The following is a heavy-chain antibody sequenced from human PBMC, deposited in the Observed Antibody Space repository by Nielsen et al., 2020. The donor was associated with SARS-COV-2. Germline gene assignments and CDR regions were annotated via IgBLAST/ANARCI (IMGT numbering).Heavy chain of an antibody. CDR3: GRAATGTFDYYYMDV. J-gene: IGHJ6*03. D-gene: IGHD6-13*01. CDR1: GFTFSSYG. Sequence: GGSLRLSCAASGFTFSSYGMHWVRQAPGKGLEWVAVISYDGSNKYYADSVKGRFTISRDNSKNTLYLQMNSLRAEDTAVYYCGRAATGTFDYYYMDVWAKGTTVTVSS. V-gene: IGHV3-30*03. CDR2: ISYDGSNK.